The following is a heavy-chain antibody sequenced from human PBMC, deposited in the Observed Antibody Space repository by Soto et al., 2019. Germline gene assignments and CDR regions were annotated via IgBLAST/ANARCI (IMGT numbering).Heavy chain of an antibody. V-gene: IGHV3-9*01. CDR3: ARDGRTVPAAAYYYMDV. J-gene: IGHJ6*03. D-gene: IGHD2-2*01. CDR2: ISWNSGSI. Sequence: EVQLVESGGGLVQPGRSLRLSCAASGFTFDDYAMHWVRQAPGKGLEWVSGISWNSGSIGYADSVKGRFTISRDNAKNSLYLQMNSLRAEDTALYYCARDGRTVPAAAYYYMDVWGKGTTVTVSS. CDR1: GFTFDDYA.